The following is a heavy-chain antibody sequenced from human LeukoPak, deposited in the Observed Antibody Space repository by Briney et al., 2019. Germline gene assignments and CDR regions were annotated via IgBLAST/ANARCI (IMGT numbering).Heavy chain of an antibody. CDR2: ISAYNGNT. Sequence: GASVKVSCKASGYTFTSYGISWVRQAPGQGLEWMGWISAYNGNTNYAQKLQGRVTMTTDTSTSTAYMELRSLRSDDTAVYYCARDVLLWFGELKSSYGMDVWGQGTTVTVSS. CDR1: GYTFTSYG. J-gene: IGHJ6*02. V-gene: IGHV1-18*01. D-gene: IGHD3-10*01. CDR3: ARDVLLWFGELKSSYGMDV.